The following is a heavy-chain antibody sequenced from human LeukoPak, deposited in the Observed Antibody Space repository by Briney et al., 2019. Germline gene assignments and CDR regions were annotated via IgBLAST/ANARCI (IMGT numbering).Heavy chain of an antibody. D-gene: IGHD3-3*01. Sequence: PSETLSLTCTVSGYSISSGYYWGWIRQPPGKGLEWIGSIYHSGSTYYNPSLKSRVTISVDTSKNQFSLKLSSVTAADTAVYYCARDHGGRFPYNWLDPWGQGTLVTVSS. CDR2: IYHSGST. CDR3: ARDHGGRFPYNWLDP. J-gene: IGHJ5*02. CDR1: GYSISSGYY. V-gene: IGHV4-38-2*02.